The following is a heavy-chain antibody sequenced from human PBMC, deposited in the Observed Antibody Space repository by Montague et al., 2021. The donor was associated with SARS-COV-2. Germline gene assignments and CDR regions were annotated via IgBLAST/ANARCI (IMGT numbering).Heavy chain of an antibody. Sequence: SETLSLTCAVYGGSVSDYYWSWIRQPPGKGLEWIGEINHSGSTNXNPSLKSRVTTSVDTSKNQFSLKLTSVTAADMAVYYCARGPRITMIVVVITDIWFDPWGQGTLVTVSS. CDR3: ARGPRITMIVVVITDIWFDP. D-gene: IGHD3-22*01. CDR1: GGSVSDYY. V-gene: IGHV4-34*01. J-gene: IGHJ5*02. CDR2: INHSGST.